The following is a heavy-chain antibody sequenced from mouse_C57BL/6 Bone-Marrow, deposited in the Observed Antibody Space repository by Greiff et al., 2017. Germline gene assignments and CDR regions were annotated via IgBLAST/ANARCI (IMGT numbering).Heavy chain of an antibody. CDR1: GYTFTDYY. D-gene: IGHD1-1*01. Sequence: EVQLQQSGPELVKPGASVKISCKASGYTFTDYYMNWVKQSHGKSLEWIGDLNPNNGGTSYNQKFKGKATLTVDKSSSTAYMKLRSLTSEDSAVYYCARSDYYGSDYWGQGTTLTVSS. CDR2: LNPNNGGT. J-gene: IGHJ2*01. V-gene: IGHV1-26*01. CDR3: ARSDYYGSDY.